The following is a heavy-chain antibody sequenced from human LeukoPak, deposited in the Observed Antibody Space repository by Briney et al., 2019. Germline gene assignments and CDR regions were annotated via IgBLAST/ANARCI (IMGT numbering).Heavy chain of an antibody. CDR2: TNPNSGGT. CDR3: ARDFNYYDSSGPDY. V-gene: IGHV1-2*02. D-gene: IGHD3-22*01. CDR1: GYTFTGYY. Sequence: ASVKVSCKASGYTFTGYYMHWVRQAPGQGLEWMGWTNPNSGGTNYAQKFRGRVTMTRDTSISTAYMELSRLRSDDTAVYYCARDFNYYDSSGPDYWGQGTLVTVSS. J-gene: IGHJ4*02.